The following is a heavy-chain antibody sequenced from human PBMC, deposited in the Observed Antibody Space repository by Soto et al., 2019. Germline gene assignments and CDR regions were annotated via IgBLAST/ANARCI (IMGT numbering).Heavy chain of an antibody. J-gene: IGHJ6*03. CDR1: GFTFSNAW. CDR3: TTHHEFFTSADYHYYYMSF. V-gene: IGHV3-15*01. D-gene: IGHD3-3*01. CDR2: IKSKTDGGTT. Sequence: GGSLRLSCAASGFTFSNAWMSWVRQAPGKGLEWVGRIKSKTDGGTTDYAAPVKGRFTISRDDSKNTLYLQMNSLKTEDTAVYYCTTHHEFFTSADYHYYYMSFWGKGTTVTVSS.